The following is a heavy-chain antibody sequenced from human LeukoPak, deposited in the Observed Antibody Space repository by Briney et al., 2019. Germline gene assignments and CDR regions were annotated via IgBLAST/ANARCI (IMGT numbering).Heavy chain of an antibody. CDR3: ASPTYSSGWPSFDY. V-gene: IGHV4-34*01. CDR1: GGSFSGYY. D-gene: IGHD6-19*01. CDR2: INHSGST. J-gene: IGHJ4*02. Sequence: SETLSLTCAVYGGSFSGYYWSWIRQPPGKGLEWIGEINHSGSTNYNPSLKSRVTISVDTSKNQFSLKLSSVTAADTAVYCCASPTYSSGWPSFDYWGQGALVTVCS.